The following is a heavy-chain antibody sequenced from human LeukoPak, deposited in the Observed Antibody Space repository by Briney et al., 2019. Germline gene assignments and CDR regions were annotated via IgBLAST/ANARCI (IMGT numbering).Heavy chain of an antibody. V-gene: IGHV4-59*01. J-gene: IGHJ4*02. D-gene: IGHD7-27*01. CDR3: ARSRPGSSDY. CDR1: GGSINSYY. Sequence: PSETLSLTCTVSGGSINSYYWSWIRQPPGKGLEWIGYIYYSGSTNYNPSLKSRVTISVDTSKNQFSLKLSSVTAADTAVYYCARSRPGSSDYWGQGALVTVSS. CDR2: IYYSGST.